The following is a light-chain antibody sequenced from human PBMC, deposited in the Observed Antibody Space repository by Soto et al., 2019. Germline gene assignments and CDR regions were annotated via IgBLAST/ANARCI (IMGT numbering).Light chain of an antibody. CDR3: AAWDDSLNGYV. CDR1: SSDVGGYNF. CDR2: EVT. V-gene: IGLV2-8*01. J-gene: IGLJ1*01. Sequence: QSVLTQPPSASGSPGQSVAISCTGTSSDVGGYNFVSWYQQHPGKAPKLMIYEVTKRPSGVPDRFSGSKSGTSASLAISGLQSEDETDYYCAAWDDSLNGYVFGTGTKVTV.